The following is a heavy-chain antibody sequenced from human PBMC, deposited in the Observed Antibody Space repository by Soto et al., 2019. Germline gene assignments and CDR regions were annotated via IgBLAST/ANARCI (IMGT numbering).Heavy chain of an antibody. Sequence: QVQLQESGPGLVKPSQTLSLTCTVSVDAISSDNYYWSWIRQPPGKGLEWIGHSFYSRSTQYNPSLNSRVTIALDTSQNQSSLTLISMTAADTAVYFCARGGGYPPPRFDYWGPGTLVSVSS. CDR2: SFYSRST. V-gene: IGHV4-30-4*01. CDR3: ARGGGYPPPRFDY. J-gene: IGHJ4*01. D-gene: IGHD3-16*02. CDR1: VDAISSDNYY.